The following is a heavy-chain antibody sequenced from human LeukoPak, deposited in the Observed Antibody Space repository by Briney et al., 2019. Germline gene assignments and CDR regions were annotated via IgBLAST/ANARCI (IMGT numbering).Heavy chain of an antibody. CDR3: ARGRRSMVRGAGRFDY. Sequence: PGGSLRLSCAASGFTFSNYGMSWVRQAPGKGLEWIGEINHSGSTNYNPSLKSRVTISVDTSKNQFSLKLSSVTAADTAVYYCARGRRSMVRGAGRFDYWGQGTLVTVSS. J-gene: IGHJ4*02. CDR1: GFTFSNYG. V-gene: IGHV4-34*01. D-gene: IGHD3-10*01. CDR2: INHSGST.